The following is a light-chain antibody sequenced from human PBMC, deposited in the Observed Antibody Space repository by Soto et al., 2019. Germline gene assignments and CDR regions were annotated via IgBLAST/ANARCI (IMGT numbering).Light chain of an antibody. V-gene: IGKV1-5*03. CDR2: MAS. J-gene: IGKJ1*01. CDR3: QQYDSYPWT. Sequence: DIKMTQSPSTLSASVGDTVTITCRASQNISSWLAGYKQKPGKAPNLLIYMASSLASGVPSRFSGSGSGTEFTLTISSLQPDDFETYYCQQYDSYPWTFGQGTKVEIK. CDR1: QNISSW.